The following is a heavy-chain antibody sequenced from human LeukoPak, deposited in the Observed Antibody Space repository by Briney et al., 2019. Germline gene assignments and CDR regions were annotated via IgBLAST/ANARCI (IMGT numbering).Heavy chain of an antibody. V-gene: IGHV4-34*01. J-gene: IGHJ4*02. CDR3: ARGANDSNERAFDY. Sequence: SETLSLTCAVYGGSFSGYYWCWIRQPPREGLEWWGEIIHSGGTNYNPSLKSRVTISVDTSKNQFSLKLSSVTAADTAVYYCARGANDSNERAFDYWGEGTLVTVSS. CDR2: IIHSGGT. CDR1: GGSFSGYY. D-gene: IGHD1-1*01.